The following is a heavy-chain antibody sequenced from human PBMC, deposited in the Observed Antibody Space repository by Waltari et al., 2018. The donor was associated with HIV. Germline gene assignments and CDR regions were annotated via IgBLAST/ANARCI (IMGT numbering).Heavy chain of an antibody. V-gene: IGHV1-18*01. CDR3: ARDDRFPAYGSGTGVSFDH. CDR1: GYTFSNYG. J-gene: IGHJ4*02. Sequence: IQLVQSGAEVKKPGATVKVSCKASGYTFSNYGVSWVRQAPGQGLEWMGWIGAKRGNTNYAQKLQDRVTITADTSTDTSYLEVTNLRSDDTAVYFCARDDRFPAYGSGTGVSFDHWGQGTLVNVSS. CDR2: IGAKRGNT. D-gene: IGHD3-10*01.